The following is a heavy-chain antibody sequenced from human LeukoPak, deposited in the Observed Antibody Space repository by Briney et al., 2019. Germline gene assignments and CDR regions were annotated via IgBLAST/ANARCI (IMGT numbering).Heavy chain of an antibody. CDR1: GYRFTSYW. CDR3: ARGDRGNYGGNSGNWFDP. CDR2: IYPGDSDT. J-gene: IGHJ5*02. Sequence: GESLKISCKGSGYRFTSYWIGWVRQMPGKGLEWMGIIYPGDSDTRYSPSFQGQVTISADKSISTAYLQWSSLKASDTAMYYCARGDRGNYGGNSGNWFDPWGQGTLVTVSS. D-gene: IGHD4-23*01. V-gene: IGHV5-51*01.